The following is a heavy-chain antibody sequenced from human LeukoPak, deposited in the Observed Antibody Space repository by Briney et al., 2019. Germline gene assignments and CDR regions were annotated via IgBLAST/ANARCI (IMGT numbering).Heavy chain of an antibody. V-gene: IGHV5-10-1*01. CDR3: ARQVRGSYDFDL. CDR2: IDPSDSYT. J-gene: IGHJ2*01. CDR1: GYSFTSYW. Sequence: GESGKISCKSSGYSFTSYWITWVRQMPGKGLEWMGRIDPSDSYTNYSPSFQGHVTISADKSIRIAYLQWSSLKASDTAMYYCARQVRGSYDFDLWGAVTLGTVSS. D-gene: IGHD1-26*01.